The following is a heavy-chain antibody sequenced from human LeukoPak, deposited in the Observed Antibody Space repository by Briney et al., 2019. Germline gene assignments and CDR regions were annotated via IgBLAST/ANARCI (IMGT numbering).Heavy chain of an antibody. CDR3: ARGRSAVVTPDYYYYYCMDV. CDR2: IHTSGGS. CDR1: GGSISDSH. V-gene: IGHV4-4*09. J-gene: IGHJ6*03. D-gene: IGHD4-23*01. Sequence: SETLSLTCTVSGGSISDSHWSWIRQPPGKGLEWIGNIHTSGGSNYSPSLKSRVTISLDMSRNQFSLRLSSVTAADTAVYCCARGRSAVVTPDYYYYYCMDVWGKGTTVTVSS.